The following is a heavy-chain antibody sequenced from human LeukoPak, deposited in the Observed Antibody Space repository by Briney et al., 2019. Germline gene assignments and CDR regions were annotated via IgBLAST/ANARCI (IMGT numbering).Heavy chain of an antibody. Sequence: SETLSLTCAVYGGSLSGDYWSWVRQPPGKGLEWIGEVNHRGNTNYSPSLKSRVTMSVVTSKKQSTLNLRSLTAADTAVYSCKNRLLESFPLNYWARGTLVTVSS. CDR1: GGSLSGDY. D-gene: IGHD3-3*01. CDR3: KNRLLESFPLNY. J-gene: IGHJ4*02. CDR2: VNHRGNT. V-gene: IGHV4-34*01.